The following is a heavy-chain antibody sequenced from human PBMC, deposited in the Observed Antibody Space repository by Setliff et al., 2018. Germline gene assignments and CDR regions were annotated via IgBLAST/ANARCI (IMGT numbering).Heavy chain of an antibody. CDR2: IRQDGGDR. V-gene: IGHV3-7*03. CDR3: ASTQRGTSSEC. D-gene: IGHD6-6*01. Sequence: GGSLRLSCAASGFIFGTYYMGWIRQTPGKGLEWVANIRQDGGDRNYVDSVKGRFTISRDNAKNSLYLQMNSLRAEDTAVYYCASTQRGTSSECWGQGTLVTVS. CDR1: GFIFGTYY. J-gene: IGHJ4*02.